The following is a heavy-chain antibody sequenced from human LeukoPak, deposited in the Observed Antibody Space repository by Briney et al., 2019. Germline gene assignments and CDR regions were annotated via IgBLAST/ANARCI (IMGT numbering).Heavy chain of an antibody. V-gene: IGHV4-39*07. Sequence: KPSETLSLTCTVSGGSISSSSYYWGWIRQPPGKGLEWTGSIYYSGSTYYNPSLKSRVTISVDTFKNQFSLKLSSVTAADTAVYYCARVVAVAVPYYFDYWGQGTLVTVSS. J-gene: IGHJ4*02. D-gene: IGHD6-19*01. CDR1: GGSISSSSYY. CDR3: ARVVAVAVPYYFDY. CDR2: IYYSGST.